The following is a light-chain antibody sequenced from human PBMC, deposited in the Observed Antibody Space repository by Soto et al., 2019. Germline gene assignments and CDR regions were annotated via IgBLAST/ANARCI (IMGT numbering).Light chain of an antibody. CDR1: QSINRN. J-gene: IGKJ4*01. V-gene: IGKV3-15*01. Sequence: EIVMTQSPATLSVSPGERATLSCRASQSINRNLAWYQQKPGQAPRLLIYGASTRATGFPARFSGSGSATEFTLTISSLQCEDFGVYYCQQYYAWPLTFGGGTKVEIK. CDR2: GAS. CDR3: QQYYAWPLT.